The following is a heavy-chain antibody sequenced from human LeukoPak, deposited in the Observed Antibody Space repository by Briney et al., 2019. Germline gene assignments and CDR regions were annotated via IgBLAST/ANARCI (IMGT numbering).Heavy chain of an antibody. V-gene: IGHV4-59*01. CDR2: IYYSGST. CDR3: ARGWREQWLVRGYYFDY. Sequence: SSETLSLTCTVSGGSISSYYWSWIRQPPGKGLEWIGYIYYSGSTNYNPSLKGRVTISVDTSKNQFSLKLSSVTAADTAVYYCARGWREQWLVRGYYFDYWGQGTLVTVSS. D-gene: IGHD6-19*01. J-gene: IGHJ4*02. CDR1: GGSISSYY.